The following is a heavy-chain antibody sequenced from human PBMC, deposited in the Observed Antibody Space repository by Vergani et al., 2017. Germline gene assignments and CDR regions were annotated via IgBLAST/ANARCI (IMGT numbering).Heavy chain of an antibody. CDR3: ARVAAAGPFDY. CDR1: GFTFSSYG. J-gene: IGHJ4*02. V-gene: IGHV3-33*01. D-gene: IGHD6-13*01. Sequence: QVQLVESGGGVVQPGRSLRLSCAASGFTFSSYGMHWVRQAPGKGLEWVAVIWYDGSNKYYADSVKGRLTISRDNSKNTLYLQMNSLRAEDTAVYYCARVAAAGPFDYWGQGTLVTVSS. CDR2: IWYDGSNK.